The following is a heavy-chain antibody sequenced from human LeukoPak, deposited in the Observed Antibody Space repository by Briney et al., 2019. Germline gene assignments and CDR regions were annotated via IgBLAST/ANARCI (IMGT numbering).Heavy chain of an antibody. CDR1: GGSVSGHY. Sequence: SESLSLTCAVSGGSVSGHYWDWIRQPPGKGLEWIRYIYASGSANYHPSLKSRVTISLDTSENHVSLRLTSVTAEDTAVYYCAREAPGGSGWTYFGYWGQGSLVTVSS. D-gene: IGHD6-19*01. CDR2: IYASGSA. J-gene: IGHJ4*02. CDR3: AREAPGGSGWTYFGY. V-gene: IGHV4-59*02.